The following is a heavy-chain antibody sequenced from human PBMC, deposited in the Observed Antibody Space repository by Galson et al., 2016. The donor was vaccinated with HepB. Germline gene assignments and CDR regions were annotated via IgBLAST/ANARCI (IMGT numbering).Heavy chain of an antibody. CDR2: ISKDGGNL. CDR1: GFPFSTYA. V-gene: IGHV3-30*03. J-gene: IGHJ4*02. Sequence: SMTLSRAASGFPFSTYAMHWVRQAPGKGLEPVAGISKDGGNLYYVDSVKGRFTISRGNSQNMLYLQMNSLRVEDTAVYYCARVYYDYVWGSYRESHFDSWGQGTLVIVSS. CDR3: ARVYYDYVWGSYRESHFDS. D-gene: IGHD3-16*02.